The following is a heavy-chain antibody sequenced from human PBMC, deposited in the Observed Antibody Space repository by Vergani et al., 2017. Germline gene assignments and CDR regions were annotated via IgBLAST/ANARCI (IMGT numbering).Heavy chain of an antibody. Sequence: QVQLVESGGGVVQPGRSLRLSCAASGFTFSSYGMHWVRQAPGKGLEWVAVIWYDGSNKYYADSVKGRFTISRDNSKNTLYLQMNSLRAEDTAVYYCGAATEGNWSDPWGQGTLVTVSS. J-gene: IGHJ5*02. V-gene: IGHV3-33*01. CDR1: GFTFSSYG. CDR2: IWYDGSNK. D-gene: IGHD6-25*01. CDR3: GAATEGNWSDP.